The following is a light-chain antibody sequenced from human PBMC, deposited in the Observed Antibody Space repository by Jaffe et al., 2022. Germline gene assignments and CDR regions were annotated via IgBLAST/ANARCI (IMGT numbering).Light chain of an antibody. CDR2: GDN. Sequence: QSVLTQPPSVSGAPGQRVTISCTGSSSNIGAGYDVHWYQHLPGTAPKLLIYGDNNRPSGVPDRFSASKSGTSASLAITGLQAEDEADYYCQSYDSSLSGPVFGGGTQLTVL. J-gene: IGLJ7*01. V-gene: IGLV1-40*01. CDR3: QSYDSSLSGPV. CDR1: SSNIGAGYD.